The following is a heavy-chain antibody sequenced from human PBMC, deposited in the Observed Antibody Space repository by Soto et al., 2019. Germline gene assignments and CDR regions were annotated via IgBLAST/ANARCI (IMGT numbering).Heavy chain of an antibody. D-gene: IGHD3-10*01. CDR1: GYTFSNNA. Sequence: QVHLVQSGAEVKEPGASVRLSCRPSGYTFSNNAIQWVRQAPGQRFEWMGWINGGNGETRYSQKCQARVTLTRDTSARAAYMELTSLTSEDTAVYYCARGGWMLVEGSHYYHAMDAWGQGTTVIVSS. CDR3: ARGGWMLVEGSHYYHAMDA. J-gene: IGHJ6*02. CDR2: INGGNGET. V-gene: IGHV1-3*01.